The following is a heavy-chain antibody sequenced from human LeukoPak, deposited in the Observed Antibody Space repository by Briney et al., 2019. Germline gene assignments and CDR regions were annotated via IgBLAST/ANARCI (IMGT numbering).Heavy chain of an antibody. Sequence: PSVTLSLTCTVSGGSISSYYWSWIRQPPGKGLEWIGYIYYSGSTNYNPSLKSRVTISVDTSKNQFSLKLSSVTAADTAVYYCARQFSGSYFHSDWFDPWGQGTLVTVSS. J-gene: IGHJ5*02. CDR1: GGSISSYY. V-gene: IGHV4-59*01. CDR2: IYYSGST. D-gene: IGHD3-10*01. CDR3: ARQFSGSYFHSDWFDP.